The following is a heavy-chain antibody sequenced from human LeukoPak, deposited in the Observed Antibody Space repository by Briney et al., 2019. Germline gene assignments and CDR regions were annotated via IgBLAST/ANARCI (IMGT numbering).Heavy chain of an antibody. CDR3: AKVLNYYGSGYFDY. V-gene: IGHV3-23*01. D-gene: IGHD3-10*01. J-gene: IGHJ4*02. Sequence: GGSLRLSCAAPGFTFSSYAMSWVRQAPGKGLEWVSAISGSGGSTHYADSVKGRFTISRDNSKNTLYLQMSSLRAEDTAVYYCAKVLNYYGSGYFDYWGQGTLVTVSS. CDR2: ISGSGGST. CDR1: GFTFSSYA.